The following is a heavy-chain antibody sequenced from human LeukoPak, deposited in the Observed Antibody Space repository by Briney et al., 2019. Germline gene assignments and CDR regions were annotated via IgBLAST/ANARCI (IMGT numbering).Heavy chain of an antibody. CDR2: ISSSGSTI. V-gene: IGHV3-48*03. CDR3: ARDGVLELLGNWFDP. Sequence: PGGSLRLSCAASGFTFSSYEMDWVRQAPGKGLEWVSYISSSGSTIYYADSVKGRFTISRDNAKNSLFLQMNSLRAEDTAVYYCARDGVLELLGNWFDPWGQGTLVTVSS. D-gene: IGHD1-7*01. J-gene: IGHJ5*02. CDR1: GFTFSSYE.